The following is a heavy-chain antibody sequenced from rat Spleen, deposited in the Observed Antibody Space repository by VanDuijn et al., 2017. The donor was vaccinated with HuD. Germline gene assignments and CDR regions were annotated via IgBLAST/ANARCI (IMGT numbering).Heavy chain of an antibody. D-gene: IGHD1-12*01. V-gene: IGHV5-25*01. J-gene: IGHJ2*01. CDR2: ISTGGGNT. Sequence: EVQLVESGGGLVQPGRSMKLSCAASGFTFRNYYMAWVRQAPTKGLEWVASISTGGGNTYYRDSVKGRFTISRDNAKSTINLQMDSLRSEDTATYYCARPGVGGDVMDAWGQGVMVTVSS. CDR1: GFTFRNYY. CDR3: ARPGVGGDVMDA.